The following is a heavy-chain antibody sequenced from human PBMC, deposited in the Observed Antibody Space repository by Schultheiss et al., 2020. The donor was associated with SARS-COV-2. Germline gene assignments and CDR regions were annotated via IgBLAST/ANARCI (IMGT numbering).Heavy chain of an antibody. Sequence: GSLRLSCAASGFTFSSYSMNWVRQAPGKGLEWIGEIDHSGSTNYNPSLKCPVTISVDTSKNQFSLKLSSVTAADTAVYYCTRGTEADFDYWGQGTLVTVSS. CDR3: TRGTEADFDY. CDR1: GFTFSSYS. CDR2: IDHSGST. J-gene: IGHJ4*02. V-gene: IGHV4-34*01.